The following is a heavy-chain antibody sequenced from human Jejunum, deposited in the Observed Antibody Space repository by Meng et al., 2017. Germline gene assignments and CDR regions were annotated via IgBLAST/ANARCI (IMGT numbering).Heavy chain of an antibody. D-gene: IGHD2-15*01. J-gene: IGHJ4*02. CDR1: GYTLSNYW. Sequence: GESLKISCKGSGYTLSNYWIGWVRQMPGKGLEWMAIINPGDSNNRYSPSFQGQVTISDDKSSNTAYLHLTSLKASDTGMYYCMRRPATGGYPIDSWGQGTLVTVSS. V-gene: IGHV5-51*01. CDR3: MRRPATGGYPIDS. CDR2: INPGDSNN.